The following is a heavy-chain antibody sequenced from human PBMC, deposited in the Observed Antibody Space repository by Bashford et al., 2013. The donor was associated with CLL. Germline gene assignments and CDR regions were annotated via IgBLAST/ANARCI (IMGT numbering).Heavy chain of an antibody. CDR1: GGSFSGYF. CDR2: VNHSGST. D-gene: IGHD3-10*01. Sequence: SSETLSLTCAVYGGSFSGYFWSWIRQPPGKGLEWIGEVNHSGSTNYNPSLKSRVTISVDMSKNQFSLKLSSVTAADTAVYYCAAGGGLLWFRESSPFDYWGQGTLVTVSS. V-gene: IGHV4-34*01. CDR3: AAGGGLLWFRESSPFDY. J-gene: IGHJ4*02.